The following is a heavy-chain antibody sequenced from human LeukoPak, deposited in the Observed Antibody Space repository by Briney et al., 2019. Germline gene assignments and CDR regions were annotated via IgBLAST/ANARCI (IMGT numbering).Heavy chain of an antibody. J-gene: IGHJ4*02. V-gene: IGHV4-34*01. CDR2: INHSGST. CDR1: GGSFSGYY. CDR3: ARALRVATIFDY. Sequence: SETLSLTCAVYGGSFSGYYWSWIRQPPGKGLEWIGEINHSGSTNYNPSLKSRVTISVDTSKNQFSLKLSSVTAADTAVYYCARALRVATIFDYWGQGTLVTVSS. D-gene: IGHD5-12*01.